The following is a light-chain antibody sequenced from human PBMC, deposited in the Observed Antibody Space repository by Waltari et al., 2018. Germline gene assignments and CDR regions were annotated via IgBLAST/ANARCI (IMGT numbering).Light chain of an antibody. Sequence: HSALTQPASVSGSPGQSITIPCPGTSSDIGVDNYVSWYQQYPGKAPKVIIYEVTKRPSGVSNRFSGSKSGNTASLTISGLQAEDEADYYCSSYSTISSPVQFGGGTTLTVL. CDR1: SSDIGVDNY. CDR2: EVT. J-gene: IGLJ2*01. CDR3: SSYSTISSPVQ. V-gene: IGLV2-14*01.